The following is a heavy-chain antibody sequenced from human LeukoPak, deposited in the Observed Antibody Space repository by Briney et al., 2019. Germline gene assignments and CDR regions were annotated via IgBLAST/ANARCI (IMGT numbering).Heavy chain of an antibody. J-gene: IGHJ4*02. CDR2: IYYSGSI. Sequence: PSETLSLTCTVSGGSISSYYWSWIRQPPGKGLEWIGHIYYSGSINYNPSLKSRVTISVDTSKNQFSLKLSSVTAADTAVYYCARLSSSWYLRFDYWGQGTLVTVSS. CDR3: ARLSSSWYLRFDY. D-gene: IGHD6-13*01. V-gene: IGHV4-59*08. CDR1: GGSISSYY.